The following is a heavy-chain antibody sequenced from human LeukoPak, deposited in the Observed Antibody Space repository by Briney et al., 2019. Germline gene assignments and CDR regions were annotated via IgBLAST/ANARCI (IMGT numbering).Heavy chain of an antibody. J-gene: IGHJ4*02. CDR2: IKQDGSEK. D-gene: IGHD3-16*01. Sequence: GGSLRLSCAASGFTFSNAWMSWVRQAPGKGLEWVANIKQDGSEKYYVDSVKGRFTISRDNAKNSLYLQMNSLRAEDTAVYYCARGRGVDYWGQGTLVTVSS. CDR3: ARGRGVDY. V-gene: IGHV3-7*04. CDR1: GFTFSNAW.